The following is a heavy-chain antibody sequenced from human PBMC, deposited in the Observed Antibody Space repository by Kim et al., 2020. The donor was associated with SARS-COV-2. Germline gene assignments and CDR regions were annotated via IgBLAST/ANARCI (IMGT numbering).Heavy chain of an antibody. V-gene: IGHV3-23*01. Sequence: GGSLRLSCAASGFTFSNYGMSWVRQAPGKGLQWVSGISDGGLTTYYADSVKGRFTISRNNSKNTVHLQMNSLRVEDTAVYYCAKDRQQLANFDYWGQGTLVTVSS. CDR3: AKDRQQLANFDY. CDR1: GFTFSNYG. CDR2: ISDGGLTT. D-gene: IGHD6-13*01. J-gene: IGHJ4*02.